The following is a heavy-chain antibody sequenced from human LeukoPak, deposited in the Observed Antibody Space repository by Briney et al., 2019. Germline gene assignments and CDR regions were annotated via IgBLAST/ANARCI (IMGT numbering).Heavy chain of an antibody. CDR2: IDPSDSYT. J-gene: IGHJ6*02. D-gene: IGHD6-19*01. V-gene: IGHV5-10-1*01. CDR1: GYSFTSYW. Sequence: GESLKISCKGSGYSFTSYWISWVRQMPGKGLEWMGRIDPSDSYTNYSPSFQGHVTISADKSISTAYLQWSSLKASDTAMYYRARHRSSGWYPPGYYYYGMDVWGQGTTVTVSS. CDR3: ARHRSSGWYPPGYYYYGMDV.